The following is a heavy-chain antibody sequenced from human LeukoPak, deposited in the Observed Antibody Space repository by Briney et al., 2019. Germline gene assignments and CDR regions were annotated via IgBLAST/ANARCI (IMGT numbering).Heavy chain of an antibody. Sequence: GGSLRLSCAASGFTYSSYDMSWVRQAPGKGLEWVSGISGGGVSTYYADSVKGRFTISRDNSKATLYLQMNGLRVEDTAVYYCAKGGDLRTTVTFVHYWGQGTLVTVSS. CDR2: ISGGGVST. CDR1: GFTYSSYD. V-gene: IGHV3-23*01. D-gene: IGHD4-17*01. J-gene: IGHJ4*02. CDR3: AKGGDLRTTVTFVHY.